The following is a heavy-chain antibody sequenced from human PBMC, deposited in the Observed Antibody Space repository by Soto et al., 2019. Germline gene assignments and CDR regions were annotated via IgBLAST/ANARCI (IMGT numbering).Heavy chain of an antibody. Sequence: QVQLQESGPGLVKPSETLSLTCTVSGGSVSSGSYYWSWIRQPPGKGLEWIGYIYYSGSTNYNPSLKSRVTISVDTSKNQFSLKLSSVTAADTAVYYCATGYSYGWGWGQGTLVTVSS. CDR2: IYYSGST. J-gene: IGHJ4*02. CDR3: ATGYSYGWG. D-gene: IGHD5-18*01. V-gene: IGHV4-61*01. CDR1: GGSVSSGSYY.